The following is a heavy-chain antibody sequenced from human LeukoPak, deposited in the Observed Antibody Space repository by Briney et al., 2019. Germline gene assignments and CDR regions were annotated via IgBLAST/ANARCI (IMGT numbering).Heavy chain of an antibody. Sequence: PGGSLRLSCAASGFTLRSSEMNWVRQAPGKGPEWVSPINSAGNDEYYTDSVRGRFTMSRDNAKDLLYLQMNSLRDEDTAVYYCARDTVNGPFVISLDLWGQGVLVTVSS. J-gene: IGHJ5*02. D-gene: IGHD2-8*01. CDR2: INSAGNDE. CDR1: GFTLRSSE. CDR3: ARDTVNGPFVISLDL. V-gene: IGHV3-48*03.